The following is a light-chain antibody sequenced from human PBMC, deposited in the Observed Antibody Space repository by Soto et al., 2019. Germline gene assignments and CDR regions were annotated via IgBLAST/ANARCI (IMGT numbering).Light chain of an antibody. Sequence: EIVLTQSPGTLSLSPGERATLSCRARQSVSSSYLGWYQQRAGQAPRLLIHGASSRATGIPDRFSGSGSGTDFTLTISRLEPEDFAVYYCQQYGSSPLFTFGPGTKVDIK. CDR3: QQYGSSPLFT. J-gene: IGKJ3*01. CDR1: QSVSSSY. CDR2: GAS. V-gene: IGKV3-20*01.